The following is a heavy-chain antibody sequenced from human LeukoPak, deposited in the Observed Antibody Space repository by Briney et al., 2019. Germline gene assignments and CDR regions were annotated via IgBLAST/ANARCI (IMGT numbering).Heavy chain of an antibody. CDR3: ARSHRLGRDYDVLTGYYFARFLDY. V-gene: IGHV3-21*01. J-gene: IGHJ4*02. Sequence: KPGGSLRLSCAASGFTFSIYSMNWVRQAPGKGLEWVSSVSSSSSSIYYADSVKGRFTTSRDNAKNSLYLQMNSLRAEDTAVYYCARSHRLGRDYDVLTGYYFARFLDYWGQGTLVTVSS. D-gene: IGHD3-9*01. CDR2: VSSSSSSI. CDR1: GFTFSIYS.